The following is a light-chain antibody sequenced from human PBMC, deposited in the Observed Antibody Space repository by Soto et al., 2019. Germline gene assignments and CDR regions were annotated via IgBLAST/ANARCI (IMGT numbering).Light chain of an antibody. CDR2: GAY. CDR1: QSVSSF. V-gene: IGKV3-20*01. CDR3: QQYGSSPQT. J-gene: IGKJ5*01. Sequence: IVMTHSPATLSFSPFERATLSCRASQSVSSFFALYQQKPGQAPRLLIYGAYSRATGIPDRFSGSGSGTDFTLTISRLEPEDFAVYYCQQYGSSPQTFGQGTRVEIK.